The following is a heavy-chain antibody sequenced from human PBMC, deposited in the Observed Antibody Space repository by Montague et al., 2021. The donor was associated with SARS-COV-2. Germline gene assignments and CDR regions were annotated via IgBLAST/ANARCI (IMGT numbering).Heavy chain of an antibody. V-gene: IGHV4-59*01. D-gene: IGHD3-10*01. CDR2: VFYRGST. Sequence: SETLSLTCTVSGGSISSYYWSWIRHPPGKGLEWIGDVFYRGSTNNNTPPKSRGTISVDTYKYQFSLQLCSVTAADTAAYYCTRWRPTVRGVIRCFDHWGQGTLVTVSS. CDR1: GGSISSYY. CDR3: TRWRPTVRGVIRCFDH. J-gene: IGHJ5*02.